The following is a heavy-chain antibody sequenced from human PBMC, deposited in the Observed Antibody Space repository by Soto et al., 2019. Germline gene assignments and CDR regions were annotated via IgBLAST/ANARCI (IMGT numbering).Heavy chain of an antibody. CDR1: GFNFNPFA. J-gene: IGHJ4*02. D-gene: IGHD3-3*01. Sequence: DVELLESGGGLVQPGGSRRLSCAAAGFNFNPFAMTWVRQAPGKGLEWVSYISGGGSTTYYADSVKGRFAISRDNFKNTLYLQMNNLGAEDTAIYYCAKLDFWSSTPDDHWGQGTLVTVSS. V-gene: IGHV3-23*01. CDR2: ISGGGSTT. CDR3: AKLDFWSSTPDDH.